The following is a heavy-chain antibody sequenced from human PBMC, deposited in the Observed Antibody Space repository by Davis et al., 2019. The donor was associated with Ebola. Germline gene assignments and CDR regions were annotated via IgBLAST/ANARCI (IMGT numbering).Heavy chain of an antibody. CDR3: ARDRYCSSTSCYGAG. J-gene: IGHJ6*02. D-gene: IGHD2-2*01. CDR2: ISSSSSYI. CDR1: GFTFSSYS. V-gene: IGHV3-21*01. Sequence: PGGSLRLSCAASGFTFSSYSMNWVRQAPGKGLEWVSSISSSSSYIYYADSVKGRFTISRDNAKNSLYLQMNSLRAEDTAVYYCARDRYCSSTSCYGAGWGQGTTVTVSS.